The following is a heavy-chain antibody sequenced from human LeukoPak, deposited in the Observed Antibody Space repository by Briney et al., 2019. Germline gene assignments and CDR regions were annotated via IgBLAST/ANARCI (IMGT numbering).Heavy chain of an antibody. CDR3: ARLVALNYYYMDV. D-gene: IGHD2-2*01. V-gene: IGHV1-69*05. J-gene: IGHJ6*03. CDR2: IIPIVGTA. CDR1: GATFCSYA. Sequence: SSVKLSCKGSGATFCSYAISWVRLGPGQGLGLMGGIIPIVGTANYAQKFQGRVTITTDESTSTAYMELSSLRSEDTAVYYCARLVALNYYYMDVWGKGTTVTVSS.